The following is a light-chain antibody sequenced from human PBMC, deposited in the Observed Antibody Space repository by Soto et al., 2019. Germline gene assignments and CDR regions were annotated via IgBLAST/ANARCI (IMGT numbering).Light chain of an antibody. CDR2: YIS. J-gene: IGKJ5*01. CDR1: QSAGNF. V-gene: IGKV3D-15*01. Sequence: DIVLTNCPAPLSVSPGETSSLSFRASQSAGNFLAWYQQKPGQAPRLLIYYISTRATGIPARFSGSGSGTEFTLTINSLQSEDSAVYYCQQHNQWPTTFGQGTRLEIK. CDR3: QQHNQWPTT.